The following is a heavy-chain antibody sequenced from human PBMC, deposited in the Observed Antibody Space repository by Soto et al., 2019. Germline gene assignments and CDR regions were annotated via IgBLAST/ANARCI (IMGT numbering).Heavy chain of an antibody. CDR1: GYTFTGYY. CDR3: VSGRVVGIASDGIGIVGIDV. CDR2: INLNRGVT. Sequence: ASVKVSCKASGYTFTGYYMHWVRQAPGQGLEWIGWINLNRGVTNHAQQFQCWVTMTRDTSISTAYMELSRLGSDDTAVYYCVSGRVVGIASDGIGIVGIDVWGQGTTVTVYS. D-gene: IGHD6-13*01. V-gene: IGHV1-2*04. J-gene: IGHJ6*02.